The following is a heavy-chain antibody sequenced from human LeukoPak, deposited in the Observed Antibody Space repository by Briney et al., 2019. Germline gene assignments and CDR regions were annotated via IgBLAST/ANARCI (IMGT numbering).Heavy chain of an antibody. Sequence: SETLSLTCTVSGGSISSGGYYWSWIRQPAGKGLEWIGRIHSGGTTSYNPSLMSRVTLSIDKSKKYISLILTSVTAADTALYYCARDNGSGYTKGYEHYYYYLDVWGKGTTVTVSS. CDR2: IHSGGTT. J-gene: IGHJ6*03. CDR1: GGSISSGGYY. D-gene: IGHD3-3*02. CDR3: ARDNGSGYTKGYEHYYYYLDV. V-gene: IGHV4-61*02.